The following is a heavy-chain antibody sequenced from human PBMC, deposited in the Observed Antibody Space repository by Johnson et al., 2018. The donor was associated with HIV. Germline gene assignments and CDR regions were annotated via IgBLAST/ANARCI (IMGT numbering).Heavy chain of an antibody. CDR1: GFTVSSNY. D-gene: IGHD6-13*01. J-gene: IGHJ3*02. Sequence: VQLVESGGGLVQPGGSLRLSCAASGFTVSSNYMSWVRQTPGKGLEWVSGIHWNGGSTGYADSVKGRFTISRDNAKNSLYLQMNSLRAEDTALYYCAAIGGIGSSWSAAFDIWGQGTKVTVSS. CDR2: IHWNGGST. V-gene: IGHV3-20*04. CDR3: AAIGGIGSSWSAAFDI.